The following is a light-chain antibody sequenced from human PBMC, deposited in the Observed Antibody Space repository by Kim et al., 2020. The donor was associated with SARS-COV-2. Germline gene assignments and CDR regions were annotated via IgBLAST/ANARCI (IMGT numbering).Light chain of an antibody. J-gene: IGKJ2*01. V-gene: IGKV1-5*01. CDR2: DAS. CDR1: QSISSW. CDR3: QHYNSYPYT. Sequence: DIQMTQSPSTLSASVGDRVTITCRASQSISSWLASYQQKPGKAPKLLIYDASSLESGVPSRFSGSGSGTEFTLTISSLQPDDFAGYYCQHYNSYPYTFGQGTKLEI.